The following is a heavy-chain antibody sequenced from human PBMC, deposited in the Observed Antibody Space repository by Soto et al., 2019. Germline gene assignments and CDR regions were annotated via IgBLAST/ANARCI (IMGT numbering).Heavy chain of an antibody. CDR2: IDPSDSYT. D-gene: IGHD6-19*01. V-gene: IGHV5-10-1*01. CDR1: GYSFTSYW. J-gene: IGHJ6*02. Sequence: PGESLKISCKGSGYSFTSYWISWVRQMPGKGLEWMGRIDPSDSYTNYSPSFQGHVTISADKSISTAYLQWSSLKASDTAMYYCARLSWHSRGWFLYYGMDVWGPGNTVTVSS. CDR3: ARLSWHSRGWFLYYGMDV.